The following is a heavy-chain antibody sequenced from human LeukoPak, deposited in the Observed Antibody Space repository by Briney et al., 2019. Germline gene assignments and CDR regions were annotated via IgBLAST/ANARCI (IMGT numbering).Heavy chain of an antibody. V-gene: IGHV3-30*02. Sequence: GGSLRLSCAASGFTFSSYGVHWVRQAPGKGLEWVAFIRYDGSNKYYADSVKGRFTISRDNSKNTLYLQMNSLRAEDTAVYYCAKDPAAEYYFDYWGQGTLVTVSS. CDR1: GFTFSSYG. CDR2: IRYDGSNK. D-gene: IGHD6-13*01. J-gene: IGHJ4*02. CDR3: AKDPAAEYYFDY.